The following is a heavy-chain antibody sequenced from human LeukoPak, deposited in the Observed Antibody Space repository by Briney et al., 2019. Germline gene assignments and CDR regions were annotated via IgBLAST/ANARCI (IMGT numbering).Heavy chain of an antibody. D-gene: IGHD3-10*01. CDR3: ARGMGRTMVRGVLY. CDR2: MNPNSGNT. V-gene: IGHV1-8*01. Sequence: ASVKVSCKASGYTFTSYDINWARQATGQGLEWMGWMNPNSGNTGYAQKFQGRVTMTRNTSISTAYMELSSLRSEDTAVYYCARGMGRTMVRGVLYWGQGTLVTVSS. J-gene: IGHJ4*02. CDR1: GYTFTSYD.